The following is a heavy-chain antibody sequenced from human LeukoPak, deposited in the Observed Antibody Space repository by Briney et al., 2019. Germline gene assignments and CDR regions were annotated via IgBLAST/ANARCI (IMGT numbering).Heavy chain of an antibody. V-gene: IGHV4-4*07. CDR1: GGSISSYY. CDR2: IYTSGST. Sequence: SETLSLTCTVSGGSISSYYWSWIRQPAGKGLEWIWRIYTSGSTNYNPSLKSRVTMSVDTSKNQFSLKLSSVTAADTAVYYCATSSGGTMVRGVIGWYFDYWGQGTLVTVSS. D-gene: IGHD3-10*01. J-gene: IGHJ4*02. CDR3: ATSSGGTMVRGVIGWYFDY.